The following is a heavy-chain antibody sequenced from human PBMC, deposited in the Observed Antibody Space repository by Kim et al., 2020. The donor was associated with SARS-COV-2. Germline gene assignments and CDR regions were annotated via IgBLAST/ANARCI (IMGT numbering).Heavy chain of an antibody. V-gene: IGHV3-30*18. CDR2: ISYDGSNI. J-gene: IGHJ4*02. D-gene: IGHD1-26*01. CDR1: GFTFSTYG. CDR3: AKKIPGDQWELPDY. Sequence: GGSLRLSCAANGFTFSTYGMHWVRQAPGKGLEWVAAISYDGSNIYYADSVKGRFTISRDNSRNTLYLQMNSLRAEDTAVYYCAKKIPGDQWELPDYWGQGTLVTVSS.